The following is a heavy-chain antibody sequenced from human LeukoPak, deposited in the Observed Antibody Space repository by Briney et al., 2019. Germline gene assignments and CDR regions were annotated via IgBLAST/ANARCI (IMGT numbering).Heavy chain of an antibody. CDR1: GGSFGGYY. Sequence: SETQSLTCAVYGGSFGGYYWSWIRQPPGKGLEWIGEINHSGSTNYNPSLKSRVTISIDTSKNQFSLKLNSVTAADTAVYYCARGVRSPMVRGSNWFDPWGQGTLVTASS. D-gene: IGHD3-10*01. CDR3: ARGVRSPMVRGSNWFDP. V-gene: IGHV4-34*01. J-gene: IGHJ5*02. CDR2: INHSGST.